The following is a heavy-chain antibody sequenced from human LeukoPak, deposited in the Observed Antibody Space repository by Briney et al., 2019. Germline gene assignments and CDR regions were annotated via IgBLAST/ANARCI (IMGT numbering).Heavy chain of an antibody. CDR2: IYGGDTT. D-gene: IGHD2-21*02. CDR3: AKDLTY. CDR1: GFTVSGSY. V-gene: IGHV3-53*01. J-gene: IGHJ4*02. Sequence: PGGSLRLSCAASGFTVSGSYMTWVRQAPGKGLEWVSVIYGGDTTYYADSVKGRLTISRDNSKNTLYLQMNSLRAEDTAVYYCAKDLTYWGQGTLVTVSS.